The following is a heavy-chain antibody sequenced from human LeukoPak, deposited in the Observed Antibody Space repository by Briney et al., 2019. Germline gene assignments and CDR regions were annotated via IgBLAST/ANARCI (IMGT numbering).Heavy chain of an antibody. V-gene: IGHV3-74*01. CDR3: AKDIDSSSMVDY. CDR2: IRSDGSST. CDR1: GFTFSSYW. Sequence: GGSLRLSCAASGFTFSSYWMHWVRQAPGKGPVWVARIRSDGSSTDYADSVKGRFTISRDNAKNSLYLQMNSLRTEDTAFYYCAKDIDSSSMVDYWGQGTLVTVSS. J-gene: IGHJ4*02. D-gene: IGHD6-6*01.